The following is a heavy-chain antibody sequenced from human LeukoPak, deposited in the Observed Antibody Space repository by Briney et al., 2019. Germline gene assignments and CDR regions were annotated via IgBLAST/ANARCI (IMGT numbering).Heavy chain of an antibody. CDR2: VYYSGST. CDR3: ARDQLSAAGTRWFDP. V-gene: IGHV4-30-4*07. D-gene: IGHD6-13*01. CDR1: GGSISSGGQS. Sequence: PSETLSLTCAVSGGSISSGGQSWNWIRLPPGKGLEWIGYVYYSGSTYYNPSLKSRLTISLDTSRNQFSLKLSSVTAADTAVYYCARDQLSAAGTRWFDPWGQGTLVTVSS. J-gene: IGHJ5*02.